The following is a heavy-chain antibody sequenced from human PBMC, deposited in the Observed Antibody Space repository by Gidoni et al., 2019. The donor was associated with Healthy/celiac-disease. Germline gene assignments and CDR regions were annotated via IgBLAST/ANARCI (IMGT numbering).Heavy chain of an antibody. CDR2: INHSGST. J-gene: IGHJ5*02. Sequence: QVQLQQWGAGLLKPSETLSLTCAVYGGSFSGYYWSLIRQPPGKGLEWIGEINHSGSTNYNPSLKSRVTISVDTSKNQFSLKLSSVTAADTAVYYCARPPQAPERGDSLETAWGQGTLVTVSS. CDR1: GGSFSGYY. D-gene: IGHD2-21*02. CDR3: ARPPQAPERGDSLETA. V-gene: IGHV4-34*01.